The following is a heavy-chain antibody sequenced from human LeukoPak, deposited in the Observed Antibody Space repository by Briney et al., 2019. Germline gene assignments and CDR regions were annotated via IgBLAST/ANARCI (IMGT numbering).Heavy chain of an antibody. CDR3: ARDYYDSSGYYNFDY. V-gene: IGHV1-69*05. D-gene: IGHD3-22*01. CDR1: GGTFSSYA. J-gene: IGHJ4*02. CDR2: IIRIFGTA. Sequence: ASVKVSCKASGGTFSSYAISWVRQAPGQGLEWMGRIIRIFGTANYAQKFQGRVTITTDESTSTAYMELSSLRSEDTAVYYCARDYYDSSGYYNFDYWGQGTLVTVSS.